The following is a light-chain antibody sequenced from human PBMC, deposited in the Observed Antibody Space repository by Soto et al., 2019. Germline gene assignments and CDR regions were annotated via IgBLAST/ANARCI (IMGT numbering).Light chain of an antibody. V-gene: IGKV4-1*01. Sequence: DIVMTQSADSLAMSLGERATINCKSSQTVLYSSNNKNYLAWYQQKPGQPPKLLIYWASTRESGVPERFSGSGSGTDFTLTISSLQAEDVAVYYCQQYYSSPLTFGGGTKVEIK. CDR3: QQYYSSPLT. CDR2: WAS. J-gene: IGKJ4*01. CDR1: QTVLYSSNNKNY.